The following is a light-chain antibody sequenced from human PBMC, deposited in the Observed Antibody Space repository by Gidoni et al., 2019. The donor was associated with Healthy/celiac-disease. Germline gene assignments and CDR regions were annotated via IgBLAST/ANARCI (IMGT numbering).Light chain of an antibody. CDR2: EGS. CDR3: CSYAGSSTFFWV. J-gene: IGLJ3*02. Sequence: QSALTQTASVSGSPGQSITISCTGTSIDVGSYNLVSWYQQHPGKAPKLMIYEGSKRPSGVSNRFSGSKSGNTASLTISGLQAEDEADYYCCSYAGSSTFFWVFGGGTKLTVL. V-gene: IGLV2-23*03. CDR1: SIDVGSYNL.